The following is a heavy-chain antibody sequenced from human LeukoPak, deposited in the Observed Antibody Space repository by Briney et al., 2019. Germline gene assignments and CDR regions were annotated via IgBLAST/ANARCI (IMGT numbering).Heavy chain of an antibody. CDR2: ISGSGGST. CDR3: AKPPGYCSGGSCYSPFDY. D-gene: IGHD2-15*01. J-gene: IGHJ4*02. CDR1: GFTFSDYP. Sequence: GGSLRLSCAASGFTFSDYPMSWVRLAPGKGLEWVSTISGSGGSTYYADSVKGRLTISRDNSKNTLYLQMNSLRAEDAALYYCAKPPGYCSGGSCYSPFDYWGQGTLVTVSS. V-gene: IGHV3-23*01.